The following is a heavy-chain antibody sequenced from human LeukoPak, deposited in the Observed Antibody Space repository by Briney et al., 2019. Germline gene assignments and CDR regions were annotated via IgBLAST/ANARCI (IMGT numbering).Heavy chain of an antibody. D-gene: IGHD2-2*01. CDR1: GGSISTSSYY. V-gene: IGHV4-39*07. J-gene: IGHJ5*02. CDR2: MYYSGRT. Sequence: KPSETLSLTCTVSGGSISTSSYYWGWIRQPPGKGLEWIGNMYYSGRTYYNPSLKSRVTMSVDTSKNQFSLKLSPVTAADTAVYYCARDHGVPAAPNWFDPWGQGTLVTVSS. CDR3: ARDHGVPAAPNWFDP.